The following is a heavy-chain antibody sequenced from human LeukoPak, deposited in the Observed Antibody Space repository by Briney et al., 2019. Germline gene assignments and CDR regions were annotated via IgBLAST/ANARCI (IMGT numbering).Heavy chain of an antibody. J-gene: IGHJ6*02. Sequence: GGSLRLSCAASGFALRSHWMTWVRQVPGRGPEWVANVNRDGSETYYLDSVKGRFTISKDNAKNSLYLQMNSLRAEDTALYHCARNNGMDVWGQGTTVIVSS. CDR2: VNRDGSET. CDR1: GFALRSHW. CDR3: ARNNGMDV. V-gene: IGHV3-7*03.